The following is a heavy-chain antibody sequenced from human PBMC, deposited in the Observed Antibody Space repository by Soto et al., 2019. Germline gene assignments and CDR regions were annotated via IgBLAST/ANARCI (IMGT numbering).Heavy chain of an antibody. J-gene: IGHJ6*02. CDR3: AREDIVVVWDYYYGMDV. CDR2: ISYDGSNK. Sequence: GGSLRLSCAASGFTFSSYAMHWVRQAPGKGLEWVAVISYDGSNKYYADSVKGRFTISRDNSKNTLYLQMNSLRAEDTAVYYCAREDIVVVWDYYYGMDVWGQGTTVTVSS. CDR1: GFTFSSYA. D-gene: IGHD2-15*01. V-gene: IGHV3-30-3*01.